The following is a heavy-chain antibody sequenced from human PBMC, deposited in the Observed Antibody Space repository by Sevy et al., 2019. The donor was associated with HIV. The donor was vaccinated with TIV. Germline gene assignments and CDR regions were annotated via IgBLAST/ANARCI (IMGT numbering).Heavy chain of an antibody. Sequence: GGSLRLSCAASGFTFSSYWMHWVRQAPGKGLVWVSRINSDGSSTSYADSVKGRFTISRDNAKNTLYLQMNSLRVEDTAVYYCARVWYYDFWTAPLYYYYYGMDVWGQGTTVTVSS. J-gene: IGHJ6*02. CDR3: ARVWYYDFWTAPLYYYYYGMDV. CDR2: INSDGSST. CDR1: GFTFSSYW. D-gene: IGHD3-3*01. V-gene: IGHV3-74*01.